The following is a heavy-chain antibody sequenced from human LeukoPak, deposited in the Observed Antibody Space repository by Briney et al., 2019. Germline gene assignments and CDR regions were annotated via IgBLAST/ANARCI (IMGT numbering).Heavy chain of an antibody. Sequence: GASVKVSCKASGYTFTSYGISWVRQAPGQGLEWMGWISGYNGNTKYTQNIQDRVTMTTETPTSTAYMELRSLRSDDTAVYYCARGLGYQLPDYWGQGTVVTVSS. J-gene: IGHJ4*02. CDR2: ISGYNGNT. CDR1: GYTFTSYG. CDR3: ARGLGYQLPDY. D-gene: IGHD2-2*01. V-gene: IGHV1-18*01.